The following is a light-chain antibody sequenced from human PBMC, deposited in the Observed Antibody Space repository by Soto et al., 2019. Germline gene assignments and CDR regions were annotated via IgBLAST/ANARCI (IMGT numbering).Light chain of an antibody. V-gene: IGKV3-11*01. CDR2: DAS. CDR1: QSVSRK. CDR3: HQRSNWPLT. J-gene: IGKJ4*01. Sequence: DIVLTQSPATLSLSPGERATLSCRASQSVSRKLAWYQQKPGQALRLLIYDASKRTTGIPARFSGSGSGTDLTLTISSLEPEDFAVYFCHQRSNWPLTFGGGTKLEIK.